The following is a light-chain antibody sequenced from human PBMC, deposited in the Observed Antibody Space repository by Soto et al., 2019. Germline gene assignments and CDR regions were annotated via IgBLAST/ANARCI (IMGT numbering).Light chain of an antibody. CDR1: QSVSSN. Sequence: EIVLTQSPATLSVSPGERATLSCRASQSVSSNLAWYQQIPGRAPRLLIYGASTRASGIPARFSASGSGTEFTLTISSLQAGDEAVYHCQQYYNTPYTFGQGTKLEIK. J-gene: IGKJ2*01. CDR2: GAS. V-gene: IGKV3-15*01. CDR3: QQYYNTPYT.